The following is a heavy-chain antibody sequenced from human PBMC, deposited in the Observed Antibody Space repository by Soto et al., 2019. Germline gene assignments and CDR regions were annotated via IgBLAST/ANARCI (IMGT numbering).Heavy chain of an antibody. CDR3: ARGFCSSTSSHFDY. D-gene: IGHD2-2*01. J-gene: IGHJ4*02. CDR2: MNPNSGNT. V-gene: IGHV1-8*01. Sequence: QVQLVQSGAEVKKPGASVKVSCKASGYTFPIYDINWVRQATGQGLEWLGWMNPNSGNTGYAKKFQGRVTMTRNTSINPAYMELSSLRSEDTAVYYCARGFCSSTSSHFDYWGQGTLVTVSS. CDR1: GYTFPIYD.